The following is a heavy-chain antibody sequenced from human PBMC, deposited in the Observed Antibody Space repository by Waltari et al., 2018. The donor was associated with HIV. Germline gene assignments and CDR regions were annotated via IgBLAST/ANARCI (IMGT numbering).Heavy chain of an antibody. V-gene: IGHV5-51*01. CDR2: IYPGESDT. CDR1: GYSFTHYL. Sequence: EVQLVQSGAEVNKPGESLKISCKGSGYSFTHYLNGWVRQSPGKGLEWMGIIYPGESDTRYSPSFQGQVTISADKSISTAYLQWSSLKASDTAMYYCARQHDSSGRPAFDIWGQGTMVTVSS. J-gene: IGHJ3*02. CDR3: ARQHDSSGRPAFDI. D-gene: IGHD3-22*01.